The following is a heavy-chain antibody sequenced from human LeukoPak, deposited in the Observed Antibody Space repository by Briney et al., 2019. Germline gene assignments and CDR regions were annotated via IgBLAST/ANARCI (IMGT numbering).Heavy chain of an antibody. Sequence: GGSLRLSCAASGFTFSSFAMRCVCQAPGEGVGWGSAICGSGGSTYYADSVKGRVTISRDNSKNTLYLQMNSLRAEDTAVYYCAKAYGRVLTKYYFDYWGQGTLVTVSS. J-gene: IGHJ4*02. V-gene: IGHV3-23*01. CDR3: AKAYGRVLTKYYFDY. CDR1: GFTFSSFA. D-gene: IGHD1-26*01. CDR2: ICGSGGST.